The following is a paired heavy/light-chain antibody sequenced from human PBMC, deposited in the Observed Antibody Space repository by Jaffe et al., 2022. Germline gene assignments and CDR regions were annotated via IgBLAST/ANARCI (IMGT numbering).Light chain of an antibody. CDR2: RNN. Sequence: QSVLTQPPSASGTPGQRVTISCSGGSSNIGKYYVYWYQQFPGTAPKLLIYRNNQRPSGVPDRFSGSKSGTSASLAISGLRSEDEADYYCATWDDSVSDPWVFGGGTKLTVL. CDR1: SSNIGKYY. V-gene: IGLV1-47*01. CDR3: ATWDDSVSDPWV. J-gene: IGLJ3*02.
Heavy chain of an antibody. V-gene: IGHV1-2*06. J-gene: IGHJ3*02. CDR3: ARVSASSRLFIVSEAFDI. CDR1: GYTFTGYY. CDR2: INPNTDVT. Sequence: QVQLVQSGAEVKEPGASVKVSCKASGYTFTGYYMHWARQAPGQGLEWMGRINPNTDVTNYSQRFQGRVTLTSDTSISTAYMELSSLRSDDTAVYYCARVSASSRLFIVSEAFDIWGQGTMVTVSS. D-gene: IGHD2-21*01.